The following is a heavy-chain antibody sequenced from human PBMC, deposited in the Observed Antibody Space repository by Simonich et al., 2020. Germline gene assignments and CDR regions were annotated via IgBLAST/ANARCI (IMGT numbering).Heavy chain of an antibody. V-gene: IGHV1-2*02. CDR3: ARDRAARYYYYYYMDV. D-gene: IGHD6-6*01. CDR1: GYTFTGYY. Sequence: QVQLVQSGAEVKKPGASVKVSCKASGYTFTGYYMHWVRQAPGQGLGWMGWINPNRGGTNYAQKLQGRVTRTRATSISTAYMERGRLRSDDTAVYYCARDRAARYYYYYYMDVWGKGTTVTVSS. CDR2: INPNRGGT. J-gene: IGHJ6*03.